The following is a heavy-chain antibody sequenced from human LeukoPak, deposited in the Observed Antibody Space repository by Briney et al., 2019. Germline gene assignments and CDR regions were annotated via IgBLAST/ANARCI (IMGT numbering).Heavy chain of an antibody. CDR3: AKGLSYFDS. CDR1: GFTFRTSD. Sequence: PGGSLRLSCAVFGFTFRTSDMTWVRQAPGKAMEWVSGISFSTGSTFYPDSVKGRFTIPRDNSKNTLYLQMVSLTVEDTAVYYCAKGLSYFDSWGQGALVTVSS. J-gene: IGHJ4*02. CDR2: ISFSTGST. V-gene: IGHV3-23*01.